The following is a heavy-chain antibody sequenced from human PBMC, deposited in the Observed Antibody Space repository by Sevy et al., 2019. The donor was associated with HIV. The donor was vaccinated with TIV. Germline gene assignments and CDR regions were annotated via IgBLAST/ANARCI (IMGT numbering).Heavy chain of an antibody. V-gene: IGHV3-15*01. CDR1: GFSFSDAW. J-gene: IGHJ1*01. CDR2: VRSKGDGGTA. Sequence: GGSLRLSCAASGFSFSDAWLSRVRQVPGKGLEWVGRVRSKGDGGTAEYAAPVKGRFTIARDDSKNTMYVQMNNLKNEDTGIYYCTTEGADWGQGTLVTVSS. CDR3: TTEGAD.